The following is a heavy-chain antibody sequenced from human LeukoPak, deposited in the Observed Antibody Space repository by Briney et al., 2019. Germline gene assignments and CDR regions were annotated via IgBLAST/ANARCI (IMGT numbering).Heavy chain of an antibody. CDR3: ARDCSSTSCYGAKDY. CDR2: ISSSSSYI. V-gene: IGHV3-21*01. Sequence: GGSLRLSCAVSGITLSNYGMSWVRQAPGKGLEWVSSISSSSSYIYYADSVKGRFTISRDNAKNSLYLQMNSLRAEDTAVYYCARDCSSTSCYGAKDYWGQGTLVTVSS. D-gene: IGHD2-2*01. CDR1: GITLSNYG. J-gene: IGHJ4*02.